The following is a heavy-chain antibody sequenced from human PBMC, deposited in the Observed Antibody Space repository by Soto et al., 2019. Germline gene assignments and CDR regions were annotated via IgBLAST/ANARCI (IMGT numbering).Heavy chain of an antibody. J-gene: IGHJ5*01. V-gene: IGHV4-39*07. CDR1: GGSISSGGYY. CDR2: IFHSGGT. CDR3: ASSAGYSYGYWFDP. D-gene: IGHD5-18*01. Sequence: ETLSLTCTVSGGSISSGGYYWSWVRQPPGKGLEWIGEIFHSGGTNHNPSLKSRVTISVDKSKNQFSLNLSSVTAADTAVYYCASSAGYSYGYWFDPWGQGILVTVSS.